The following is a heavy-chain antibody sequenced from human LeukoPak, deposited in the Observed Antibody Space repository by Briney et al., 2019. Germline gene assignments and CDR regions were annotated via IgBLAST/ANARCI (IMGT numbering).Heavy chain of an antibody. CDR2: INHSGST. CDR1: GGSFSGYY. D-gene: IGHD5-18*01. Sequence: SETLSLTCAVYGGSFSGYYWSWIRQPPGKGLEWIGEINHSGSTNYNPSLKSRVTISVDTSKNQFSLKLSSVTAADTAVYYCARAYSYGLYYFDYWDQGTLVTVSS. J-gene: IGHJ4*02. CDR3: ARAYSYGLYYFDY. V-gene: IGHV4-34*01.